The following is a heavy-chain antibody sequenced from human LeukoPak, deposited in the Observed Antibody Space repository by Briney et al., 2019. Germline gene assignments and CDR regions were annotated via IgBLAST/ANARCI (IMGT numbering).Heavy chain of an antibody. Sequence: SQTLSLTCTVSGGSISSGDYYWSCIRQPPGKGLEWIGYIYYSGSTYYNPSLKSRVTISVDTSKNQFSLKLSSVTAADTAVYYCARVRYFDWLGGMDVWGQGTTVTVSS. CDR3: ARVRYFDWLGGMDV. V-gene: IGHV4-30-4*01. CDR1: GGSISSGDYY. J-gene: IGHJ6*02. CDR2: IYYSGST. D-gene: IGHD3-9*01.